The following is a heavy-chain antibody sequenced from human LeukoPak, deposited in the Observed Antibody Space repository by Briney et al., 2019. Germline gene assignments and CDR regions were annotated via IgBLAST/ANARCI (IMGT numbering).Heavy chain of an antibody. CDR2: FGTRSTSI. CDR3: AREVSEGFDF. D-gene: IGHD3-22*01. V-gene: IGHV3-21*01. J-gene: IGHJ4*02. CDR1: RFTFSGYS. Sequence: GGSLRLSCTASRFTFSGYSMNWIRQAPGKGLEWVSSFGTRSTSIYHAGSVKGRFAISRDNAKNLLYLQMNSLRAEDTALYYCAREVSEGFDFWGQGTLVTVPS.